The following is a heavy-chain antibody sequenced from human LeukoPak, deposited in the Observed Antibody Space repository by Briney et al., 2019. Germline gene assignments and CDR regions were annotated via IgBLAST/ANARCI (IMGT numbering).Heavy chain of an antibody. CDR2: INPNSGGT. D-gene: IGHD3-9*01. CDR3: ARGAPHYDILTGYYFDKGGSDY. Sequence: ASVKVSCKASGYTFTKYYMFWVRQAPGQGLEWMGRINPNSGGTNYAQKFQGRVTMTRDTSISTAYMELSRLRSDDTAVYYCARGAPHYDILTGYYFDKGGSDYWGQGTLVTVSS. J-gene: IGHJ4*02. V-gene: IGHV1-2*06. CDR1: GYTFTKYY.